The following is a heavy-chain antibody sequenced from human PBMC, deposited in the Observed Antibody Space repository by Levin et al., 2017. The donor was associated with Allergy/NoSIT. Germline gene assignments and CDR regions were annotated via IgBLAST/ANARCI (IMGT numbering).Heavy chain of an antibody. D-gene: IGHD4-23*01. Sequence: GGSLRLSCAASGFTFNSYAMSWVRQAPGKGLEWVSAISGSGGSTYYADSVKGRFTISRDNSKNTLYLQMNSLRAEDTAVYYCAKDVYRLGGNPPHFDYWGQGTLVTVSS. CDR3: AKDVYRLGGNPPHFDY. V-gene: IGHV3-23*01. J-gene: IGHJ4*02. CDR1: GFTFNSYA. CDR2: ISGSGGST.